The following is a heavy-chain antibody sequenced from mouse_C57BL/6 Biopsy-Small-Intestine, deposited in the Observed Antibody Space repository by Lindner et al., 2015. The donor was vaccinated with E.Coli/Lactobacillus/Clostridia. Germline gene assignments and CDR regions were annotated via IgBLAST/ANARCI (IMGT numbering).Heavy chain of an antibody. CDR2: IRSKSNNYAT. CDR3: VRPVYYYGSSYGYFDV. D-gene: IGHD1-1*01. CDR1: GFSFNTYA. J-gene: IGHJ1*03. Sequence: VQLQESGGGLVQPKGSLKLSCAASGFSFNTYAMNWVRQAPGKGLEWVARIRSKSNNYATYYADSVKDRFTISRDDSESMLYLQMNNLKTEDTAMYYCVRPVYYYGSSYGYFDVWGTGTTVTVSS. V-gene: IGHV10-1*01.